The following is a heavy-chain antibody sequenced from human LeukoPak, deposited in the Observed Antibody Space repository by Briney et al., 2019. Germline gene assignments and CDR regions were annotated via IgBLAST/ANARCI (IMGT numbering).Heavy chain of an antibody. Sequence: PSETLSLTCSVSSYSINSNYYWGWIRQSPGKGLEWIGEINHSGSTNYNPSLKSRVTISVDTSKNQFSLKLSSVTAADTAVYYCARGRYDSSGESFDIWGQGTMVTVSS. CDR2: INHSGST. J-gene: IGHJ3*02. V-gene: IGHV4-38-2*02. CDR3: ARGRYDSSGESFDI. CDR1: SYSINSNYY. D-gene: IGHD3-22*01.